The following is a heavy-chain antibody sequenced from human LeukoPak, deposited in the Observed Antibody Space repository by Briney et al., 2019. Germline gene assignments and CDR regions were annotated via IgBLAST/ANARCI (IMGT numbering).Heavy chain of an antibody. D-gene: IGHD1-26*01. Sequence: SETLSLTCAVYGGSFSGYYWSWIRQPPGKGLEWIGGINHSGSTNYNPSLKSRVTISVDTSKNQFSLKLSSVTAADTAVYYCARGLSGSYSTGYYYYYIDVWGKGTTVTVSS. CDR3: ARGLSGSYSTGYYYYYIDV. CDR1: GGSFSGYY. V-gene: IGHV4-34*01. J-gene: IGHJ6*03. CDR2: INHSGST.